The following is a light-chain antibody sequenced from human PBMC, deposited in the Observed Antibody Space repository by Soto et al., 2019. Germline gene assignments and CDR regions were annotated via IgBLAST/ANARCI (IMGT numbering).Light chain of an antibody. CDR3: QHYGSLPLT. J-gene: IGKJ4*01. Sequence: EIVLTQSPGTLSLSPGERATLSCRASESVSTSYLAWYQQKPGQAPRLLIYGASSRATGIPDRFSGSGSGADFALTISRLEPEYFPVYYFQHYGSLPLTFGGATKVAIK. CDR1: ESVSTSY. V-gene: IGKV3-20*01. CDR2: GAS.